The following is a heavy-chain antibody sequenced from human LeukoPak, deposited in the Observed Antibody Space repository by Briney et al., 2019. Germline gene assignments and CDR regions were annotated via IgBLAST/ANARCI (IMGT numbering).Heavy chain of an antibody. CDR2: IKQDGSEK. V-gene: IGHV3-7*01. CDR1: GFTFSTYW. J-gene: IGHJ5*02. CDR3: ARGEYSTAYDWFDP. D-gene: IGHD6-6*01. Sequence: GGSLRLSCEASGFTFSTYWMSWVRQAPGKGLEWVANIKQDGSEKYYVDSVKGRFTISRDNAKNSLYLQMNSLRAEDTAMYYCARGEYSTAYDWFDPWGQGTLVTVSS.